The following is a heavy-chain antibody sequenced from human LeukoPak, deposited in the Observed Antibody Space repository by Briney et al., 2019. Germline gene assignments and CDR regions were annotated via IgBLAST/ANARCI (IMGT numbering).Heavy chain of an antibody. CDR2: IYYTGRT. J-gene: IGHJ5*02. CDR3: ASHGVAAQDYIWFDP. D-gene: IGHD6-13*01. V-gene: IGHV4-59*08. Sequence: PSETLSLTCTVSAGSVSSYYWSWIRQPPGKGLEWIGYIYYTGRTNYNPSLKSRVTISVDTSKNQFSLNLSSVTAADTAVYYCASHGVAAQDYIWFDPWGQGTLVTVSS. CDR1: AGSVSSYY.